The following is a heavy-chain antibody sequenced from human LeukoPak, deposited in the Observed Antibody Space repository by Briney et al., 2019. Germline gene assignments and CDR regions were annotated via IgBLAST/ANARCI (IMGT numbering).Heavy chain of an antibody. Sequence: PGRSLRLSCAASGFTFSSYAMHWVRQAPGKGLEWVANIKQDGSEKYYVDSVKGRFTISRDNAKNSLYLQMNSLRAEDTAVYYCARGLAGAASGGQGTLITVSS. V-gene: IGHV3-7*01. J-gene: IGHJ4*02. CDR3: ARGLAGAAS. CDR2: IKQDGSEK. D-gene: IGHD6-19*01. CDR1: GFTFSSYA.